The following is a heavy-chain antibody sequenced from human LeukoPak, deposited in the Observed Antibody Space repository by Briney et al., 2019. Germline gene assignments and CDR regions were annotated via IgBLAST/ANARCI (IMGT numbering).Heavy chain of an antibody. CDR1: GFTFSSHG. D-gene: IGHD1-1*01. V-gene: IGHV3-30*18. CDR3: AKDYLKPKTGTSPYFDY. CDR2: ISYDGSNK. Sequence: PPGRSLRLACAPAGFTFSSHGMHCVRQAPGNGLEWVAVISYDGSNKYYADSVKGRFTISRDNSKNTLYLQMNSLRAEDTAVYYCAKDYLKPKTGTSPYFDYWGQGTLVTVSS. J-gene: IGHJ4*02.